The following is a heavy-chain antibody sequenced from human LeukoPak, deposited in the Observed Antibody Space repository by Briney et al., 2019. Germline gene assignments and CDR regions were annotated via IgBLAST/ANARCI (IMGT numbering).Heavy chain of an antibody. CDR2: INYCGST. D-gene: IGHD3-10*01. Sequence: SETLSLTCTVSGGSISSSSYYWAWIRQTPGKGLEGIGSINYCGSTYYNPFLKSRLTISVDTSKNQDSLKVNSMAAADRAVYYCARLNYGSGSPFGYWGQGTPVTASS. CDR3: ARLNYGSGSPFGY. CDR1: GGSISSSSYY. V-gene: IGHV4-39*01. J-gene: IGHJ4*02.